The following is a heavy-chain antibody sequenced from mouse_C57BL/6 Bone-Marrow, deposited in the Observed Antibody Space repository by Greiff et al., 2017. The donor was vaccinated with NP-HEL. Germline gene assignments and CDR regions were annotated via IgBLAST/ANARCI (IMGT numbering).Heavy chain of an antibody. CDR3: AMGYYYGSGGYFDY. CDR2: IHPSDSDT. CDR1: GYTFTSYW. Sequence: QVQLKQPGAELVKPGASVKVSCKASGYTFTSYWMHWVKQRPGQGLEWIGRIHPSDSDTNYNQKFKGKATLTVDKSSSTAYMQLSSLTSEDSAVYYCAMGYYYGSGGYFDYWGQGTTLTVSS. V-gene: IGHV1-74*01. D-gene: IGHD1-1*01. J-gene: IGHJ2*01.